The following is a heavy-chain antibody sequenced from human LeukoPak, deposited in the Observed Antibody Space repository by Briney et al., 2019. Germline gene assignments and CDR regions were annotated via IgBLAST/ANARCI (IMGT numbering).Heavy chain of an antibody. D-gene: IGHD3-22*01. CDR1: GGSFSGYY. V-gene: IGHV4-34*01. CDR2: INHSGST. Sequence: SETLSLTCAVYGGSFSGYYWSWIRQPPGKGLEWIGEINHSGSTNYNPSLKSRVTISVDTSKNQFSLKLSSVTAADTAVYYCARGPKWGDYYDSSGYVTGDAFDIWGQGTMVTVSS. J-gene: IGHJ3*02. CDR3: ARGPKWGDYYDSSGYVTGDAFDI.